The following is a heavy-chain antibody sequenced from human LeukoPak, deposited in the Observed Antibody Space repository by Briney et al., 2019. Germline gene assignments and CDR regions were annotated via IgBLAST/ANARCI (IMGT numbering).Heavy chain of an antibody. D-gene: IGHD6-25*01. CDR3: ARGPMRLLGFDY. V-gene: IGHV4-31*03. J-gene: IGHJ4*02. Sequence: SETLSLTCTVSGGSISSGGYYWSWIRQHPGKGLEWIGYIYYSGSTYYNPSLKSRVTISVDTSKNQFSLKLSSVTAADTAVYYGARGPMRLLGFDYWGQGTLVTVFS. CDR1: GGSISSGGYY. CDR2: IYYSGST.